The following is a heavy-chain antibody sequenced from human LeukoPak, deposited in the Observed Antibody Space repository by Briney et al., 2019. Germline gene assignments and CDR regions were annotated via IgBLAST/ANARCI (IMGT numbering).Heavy chain of an antibody. CDR3: ARRPLSSGYYIRYFDY. V-gene: IGHV5-51*01. D-gene: IGHD3-22*01. CDR2: IYPGDSDT. Sequence: GESLKISCKGSGNSFTSYWIGWVRQMPGKGLEWMGIIYPGDSDTTYSPSFQGQVTISADKSISTAYLQWSSLKASDTAMYYCARRPLSSGYYIRYFDYWGQGTLVTVSS. J-gene: IGHJ4*02. CDR1: GNSFTSYW.